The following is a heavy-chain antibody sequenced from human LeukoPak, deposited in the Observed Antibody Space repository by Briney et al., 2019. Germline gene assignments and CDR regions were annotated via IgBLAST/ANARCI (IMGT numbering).Heavy chain of an antibody. CDR2: ITTSGGST. CDR3: ATNHWDV. CDR1: GFTLGNYN. Sequence: GESLRLSCAASGFTLGNYNMNWVRQAPGQGLELVSAITTSGGSTFYADSVKGRFTISRDNSKNTLYLQMNSLRAEDTAAYYCATNHWDVWGKGTTVIVSS. J-gene: IGHJ6*04. V-gene: IGHV3-23*01.